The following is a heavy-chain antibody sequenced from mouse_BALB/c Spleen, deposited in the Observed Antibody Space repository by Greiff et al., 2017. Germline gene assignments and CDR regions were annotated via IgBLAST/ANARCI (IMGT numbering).Heavy chain of an antibody. D-gene: IGHD1-2*01. CDR2: ISSGGSYT. V-gene: IGHV5-9-4*01. J-gene: IGHJ3*01. Sequence: EVQGVESGGGLVKPGGSLKLSCAASGFTFSSYAMSWVRQSPEKRLEWVAEISSGGSYTYYPDTVTGRFTISRDNAKNTLYLEMSSLRSEDTAMYYCARGFTTATAYWGQGTLVTVSA. CDR1: GFTFSSYA. CDR3: ARGFTTATAY.